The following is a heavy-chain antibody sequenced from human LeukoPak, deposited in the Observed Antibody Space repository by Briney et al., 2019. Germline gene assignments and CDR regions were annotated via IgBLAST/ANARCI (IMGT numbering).Heavy chain of an antibody. CDR2: MNPNSGNT. D-gene: IGHD6-13*01. Sequence: ASVKVSCKASGYTFTSYDINWVRQAPGQGLERMGWMNPNSGNTGYAQKFQGRVTMTRNTSISTAYMELSSLRSEDTAVYHCARVGSSSWYSRFDPWGQGTLVTISS. CDR1: GYTFTSYD. J-gene: IGHJ5*02. CDR3: ARVGSSSWYSRFDP. V-gene: IGHV1-8*01.